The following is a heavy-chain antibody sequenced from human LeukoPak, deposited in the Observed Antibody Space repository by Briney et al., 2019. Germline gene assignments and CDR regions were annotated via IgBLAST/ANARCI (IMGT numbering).Heavy chain of an antibody. D-gene: IGHD2-15*01. V-gene: IGHV3-30*02. CDR3: ARDGGRREDY. CDR1: GFTFSSYA. J-gene: IGHJ4*02. Sequence: GGSLRLSCAASGFTFSSYAMHWVRQAPGKGLEWVTFIRYDGSNKYYADSVKGRFTISKDNAENSLYLQMNSLRAEDTAVYYCARDGGRREDYWGQGALVTVSS. CDR2: IRYDGSNK.